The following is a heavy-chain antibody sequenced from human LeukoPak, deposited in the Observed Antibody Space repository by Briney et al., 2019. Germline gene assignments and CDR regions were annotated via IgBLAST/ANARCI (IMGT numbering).Heavy chain of an antibody. V-gene: IGHV4-4*07. D-gene: IGHD1-1*01. CDR1: GGSISTYY. CDR3: ARDFRTTGNLIHYYYYYMDV. J-gene: IGHJ6*03. CDR2: IYTSGCT. Sequence: SETLSLTCTVSGGSISTYYWSWIRQPAGKGLEWIGRIYTSGCTNYNPSLKSRVTMSADTSKNQFSLKLSSVTAADTAVYYCARDFRTTGNLIHYYYYYMDVWGKGTTVTVSS.